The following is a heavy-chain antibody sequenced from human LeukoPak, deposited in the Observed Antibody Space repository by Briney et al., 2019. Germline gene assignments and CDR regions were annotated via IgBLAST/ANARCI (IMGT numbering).Heavy chain of an antibody. CDR1: SGSINNYY. D-gene: IGHD5-24*01. V-gene: IGHV4-59*01. CDR3: ARMDRGGWLYFGY. J-gene: IGHJ4*02. Sequence: SETLSLTCTVFSGSINNYYWSWIRQAPGKGLEWIGYVYYSGSTNYNPSLKSRVAISVDTSKNQFSLKLTSVTAADTAVYYCARMDRGGWLYFGYWGQGTPVTVSS. CDR2: VYYSGST.